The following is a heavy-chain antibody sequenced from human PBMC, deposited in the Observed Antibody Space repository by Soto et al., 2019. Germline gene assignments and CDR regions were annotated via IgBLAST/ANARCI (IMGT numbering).Heavy chain of an antibody. V-gene: IGHV4-31*03. CDR3: ARVVYSYEGYYYGMDV. Sequence: SETLSLTCTVSGCSISSGGYYWSWIRQHPGKGLEWIGYIYYSGSTYYNPSLKSRVTISVDTSKNQFSLKLSSVTAADTAVYYCARVVYSYEGYYYGMDVWGQGTTVTVSS. J-gene: IGHJ6*02. CDR2: IYYSGST. CDR1: GCSISSGGYY. D-gene: IGHD5-18*01.